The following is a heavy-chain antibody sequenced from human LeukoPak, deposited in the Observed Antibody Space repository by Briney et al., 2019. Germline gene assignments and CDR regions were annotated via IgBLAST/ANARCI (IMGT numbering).Heavy chain of an antibody. J-gene: IGHJ4*02. D-gene: IGHD6-13*01. CDR3: ARGPFYTSSWYFYFDS. CDR2: SYYAGAT. Sequence: PSETLSLTCTVSGDSISSSYYYWGWIRQPPGKGLEWIGSSYYAGATYYKPSLRSRVTISVDTSKNQFSLRLTSVTAADTAFYYCARGPFYTSSWYFYFDSWGQGSLVTVSS. CDR1: GDSISSSYYY. V-gene: IGHV4-39*07.